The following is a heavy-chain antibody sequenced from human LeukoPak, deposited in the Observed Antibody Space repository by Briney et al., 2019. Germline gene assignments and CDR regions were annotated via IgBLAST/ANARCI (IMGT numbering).Heavy chain of an antibody. CDR2: INPSGGST. Sequence: WASVKVSCKASGYTFTSYYMHWVRQAPGQGLEWMGIINPSGGSTSYAQKFQGRVTMTRDTSTSTVYMELSSLRSEDTAVYHCARAPPYSSGYSYYMDVWGKGTTVTISS. CDR1: GYTFTSYY. V-gene: IGHV1-46*01. D-gene: IGHD3-22*01. CDR3: ARAPPYSSGYSYYMDV. J-gene: IGHJ6*03.